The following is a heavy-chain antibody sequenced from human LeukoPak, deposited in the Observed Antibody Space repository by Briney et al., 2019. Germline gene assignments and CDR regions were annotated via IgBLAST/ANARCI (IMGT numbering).Heavy chain of an antibody. CDR2: IGASGGST. D-gene: IGHD1-26*01. Sequence: GGSLRLSCATSGFTFSSYAMSWVRQAPGKGLEWVSGIGASGGSTYYADSVKGRFTISRDNSKNTLYPQMNNLRAEDTAVYYCAMATWVGGLDYWGQGTLVTVSS. CDR1: GFTFSSYA. CDR3: AMATWVGGLDY. V-gene: IGHV3-23*01. J-gene: IGHJ4*02.